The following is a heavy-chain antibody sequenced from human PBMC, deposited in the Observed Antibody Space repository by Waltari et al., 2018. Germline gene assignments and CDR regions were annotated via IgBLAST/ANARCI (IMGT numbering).Heavy chain of an antibody. J-gene: IGHJ5*02. V-gene: IGHV5-10-1*03. D-gene: IGHD3-22*01. CDR1: GYTFSHYW. Sequence: EVRLVQSGAEVKKPGESLTISCQASGYTFSHYWISWVRHLSGKGLEWMGKIDPADSETNYSPSFQGHVIISADKSSSTASLHWSSLKASDSATYYCARENYYDSSGFSVSWGQGTLVTVSS. CDR2: IDPADSET. CDR3: ARENYYDSSGFSVS.